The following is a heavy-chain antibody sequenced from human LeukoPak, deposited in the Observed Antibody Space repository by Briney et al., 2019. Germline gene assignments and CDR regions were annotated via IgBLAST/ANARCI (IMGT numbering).Heavy chain of an antibody. J-gene: IGHJ3*01. CDR3: ASPRLVPIAAFDL. V-gene: IGHV1-2*02. CDR1: GYTFSGYY. CDR2: INPNSGGT. D-gene: IGHD6-19*01. Sequence: ASVKVSCKASGYTFSGYYMHWVRQAPGQGLEWMGWINPNSGGTNYAQKFQGRVAMTRDTSISTAYMELSRLRSDDTAVYYCASPRLVPIAAFDLWGQGTMVTVSS.